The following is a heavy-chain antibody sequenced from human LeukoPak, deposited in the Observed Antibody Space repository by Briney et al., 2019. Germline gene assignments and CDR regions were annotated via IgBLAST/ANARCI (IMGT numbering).Heavy chain of an antibody. V-gene: IGHV3-7*03. J-gene: IGHJ4*02. CDR3: ARGAGYDILTGYYIGNYFDY. D-gene: IGHD3-9*01. CDR1: GFSFRSYW. Sequence: PGGSLRLSCVASGFSFRSYWMNWVRQTPGKGLEWVASIKYDESEKYSVEGRFTISRDNAKNSLYLQIDSLRAGDTAMYYCARGAGYDILTGYYIGNYFDYWGQGTLVTVSS. CDR2: IKYDESEK.